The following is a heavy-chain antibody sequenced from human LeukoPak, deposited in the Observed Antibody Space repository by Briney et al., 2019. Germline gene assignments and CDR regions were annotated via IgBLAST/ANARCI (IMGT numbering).Heavy chain of an antibody. D-gene: IGHD5-18*01. Sequence: SETLSLTCSVSGASISGTDYYWTWTRHRPGEGLEWLGFIHFSGTIYYNPSLSSRLIISADTSQNQMSLKLSSVTAADTAVSYCAAREDSAKGGRYWGQGAQVTVSS. CDR1: GASISGTDYY. V-gene: IGHV4-31*03. J-gene: IGHJ4*02. CDR2: IHFSGTI. CDR3: AAREDSAKGGRY.